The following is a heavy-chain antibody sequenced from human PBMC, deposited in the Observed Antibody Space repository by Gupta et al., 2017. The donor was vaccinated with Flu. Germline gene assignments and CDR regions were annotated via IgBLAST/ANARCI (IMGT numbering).Heavy chain of an antibody. CDR2: ISSSSIHI. V-gene: IGHV3-21*01. Sequence: EAQLLESGGGLVNPGGSLRLSCEAPVFAFSTFHFGWVRQAAGRGLEWVSFISSSSIHIYYSSSGKGRFTISRDNAKSSLYLQMNSLRVEDTAVYYCVKDWSTTWQKGNYFDSWGQGTVVTGSS. J-gene: IGHJ4*02. D-gene: IGHD2/OR15-2a*01. CDR3: VKDWSTTWQKGNYFDS. CDR1: VFAFSTFH.